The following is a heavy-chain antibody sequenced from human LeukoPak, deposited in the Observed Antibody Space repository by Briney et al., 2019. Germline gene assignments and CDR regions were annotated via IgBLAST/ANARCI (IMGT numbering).Heavy chain of an antibody. CDR3: ASDIVATSGDF. D-gene: IGHD5-12*01. CDR1: GFTFSDYY. J-gene: IGHJ4*02. Sequence: GGSLRLSCAASGFTFSDYYMSWIRQAPGKGLEWVAYITSSGDDIYYADSVKGRFTISRDNAKSALFLRMNSLRVEDTATCYCASDIVATSGDFWGQGTLVSVSS. V-gene: IGHV3-11*01. CDR2: ITSSGDDI.